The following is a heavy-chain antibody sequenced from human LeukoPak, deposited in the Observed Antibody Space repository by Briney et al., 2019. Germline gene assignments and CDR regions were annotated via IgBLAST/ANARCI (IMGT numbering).Heavy chain of an antibody. CDR2: ISWNSGTI. CDR1: GFTFEHFA. J-gene: IGHJ5*02. V-gene: IGHV3-9*01. CDR3: ARALYGDYGNWFDP. Sequence: PGRSLRLSCAASGFTFEHFAIHWVRQAPGKGLEWVSGISWNSGTIDYADSVKGRFTISRDNAKNSLYLQMNSLRAEDTAVYYCARALYGDYGNWFDPCGQGTLVTVSS. D-gene: IGHD4-17*01.